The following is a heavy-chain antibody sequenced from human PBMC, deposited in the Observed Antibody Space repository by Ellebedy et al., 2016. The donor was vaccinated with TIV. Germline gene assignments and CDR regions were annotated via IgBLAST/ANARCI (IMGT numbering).Heavy chain of an antibody. J-gene: IGHJ4*02. D-gene: IGHD3-22*01. Sequence: GGSLRLSCAASGFTFSDHAMTWVRQTPGKGLEWVSGITAGGGSIHYVDSVKGRFTISRENSKKTLYLQMNSLRAEDTAVYYCVKLDSSGFYYGRLDYWGQGTLVTVSS. CDR3: VKLDSSGFYYGRLDY. CDR2: ITAGGGSI. V-gene: IGHV3-23*01. CDR1: GFTFSDHA.